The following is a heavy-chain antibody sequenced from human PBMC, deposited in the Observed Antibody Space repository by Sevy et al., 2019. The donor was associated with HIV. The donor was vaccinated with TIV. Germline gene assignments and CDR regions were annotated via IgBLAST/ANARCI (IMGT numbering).Heavy chain of an antibody. D-gene: IGHD2-15*01. V-gene: IGHV3-15*01. J-gene: IGHJ4*02. Sequence: GGSLRLSCAAFGFTVSDAWMSWVRQAPGKGLQWVGRIKSKTDGGTTDDVTPVKGRFTISKDDSKNTLYLQINSLKTEGTAVYYCTLEGLYCSGGTCYSEGFDSWGQGILVTVSS. CDR3: TLEGLYCSGGTCYSEGFDS. CDR1: GFTVSDAW. CDR2: IKSKTDGGTT.